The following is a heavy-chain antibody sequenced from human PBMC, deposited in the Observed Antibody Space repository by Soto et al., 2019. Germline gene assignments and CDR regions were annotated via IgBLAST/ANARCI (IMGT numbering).Heavy chain of an antibody. CDR1: GFTCSDYA. Sequence: EVQLLESGGDLVQPGGFLRITCAASGFTCSDYAMSWVRQAPGKGLEWVSGISGSGGSYYADSVTGRFTTSRDNSRNTVYLQLNSLRADDTAIYYCVGRWAWGQGTLVTVSS. V-gene: IGHV3-23*01. CDR3: VGRWA. CDR2: ISGSGGS. J-gene: IGHJ5*02. D-gene: IGHD3-16*01.